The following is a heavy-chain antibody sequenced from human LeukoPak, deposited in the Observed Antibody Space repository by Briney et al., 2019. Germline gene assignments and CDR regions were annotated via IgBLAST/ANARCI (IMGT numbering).Heavy chain of an antibody. J-gene: IGHJ4*02. Sequence: SETLSLTCTVSGGSISSYYWGWIRQPPGKGLEWIGSIYYSGSTYYNPSLKSRVTISVDTSKNQFSLKLSSVTAADTAVYYCARVRGGNYYFDYWGQGTLVTVSS. CDR3: ARVRGGNYYFDY. CDR1: GGSISSYY. D-gene: IGHD4-23*01. CDR2: IYYSGST. V-gene: IGHV4-39*07.